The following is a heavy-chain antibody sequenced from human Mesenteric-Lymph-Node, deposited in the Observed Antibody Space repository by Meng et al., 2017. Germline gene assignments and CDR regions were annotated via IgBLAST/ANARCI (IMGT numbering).Heavy chain of an antibody. CDR3: ARESSDYYDSSEAFDI. J-gene: IGHJ3*02. CDR1: GFSFNNYA. V-gene: IGHV3-30*04. D-gene: IGHD3-22*01. CDR2: ISYISYDGSNK. Sequence: GESLKISCSAPGFSFNNYAIHWVRQAPGKGLEWVAVISYISYDGSNKYYADSVKGRFTISRDNSKNTLYLQMNSLRAEDTAVYYCARESSDYYDSSEAFDIWGQGTMVTVSS.